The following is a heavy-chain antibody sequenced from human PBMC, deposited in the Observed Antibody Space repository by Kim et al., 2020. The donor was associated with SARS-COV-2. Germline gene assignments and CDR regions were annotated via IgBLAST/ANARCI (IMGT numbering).Heavy chain of an antibody. CDR2: ISSSSSNT. CDR3: ARGVVSTSPCHLFDY. CDR1: GFTFSDYY. J-gene: IGHJ4*02. D-gene: IGHD2-2*01. Sequence: GGSLRLSCAASGFTFSDYYMSWIRQAPGKGLEWVSYISSSSSNTNYADSVKGRFTISRDNAKNSLYLQMNSLRAEDTAVYYCARGVVSTSPCHLFDYWGQGTLVPVPS. V-gene: IGHV3-11*05.